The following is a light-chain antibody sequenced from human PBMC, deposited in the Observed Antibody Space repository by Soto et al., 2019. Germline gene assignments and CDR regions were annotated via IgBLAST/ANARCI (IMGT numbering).Light chain of an antibody. J-gene: IGKJ1*01. CDR2: GAY. CDR1: QSISSSY. Sequence: EFVLTQSAGTLSLYPGERAPLSCRARQSISSSYLAWYQQKPGQAPRLLIYGAYSRASGIPDRFSGGGSGTDFTLTIRRLEPEDFAVYYCQQYGSSPWTFGLGTKVDI. CDR3: QQYGSSPWT. V-gene: IGKV3-20*01.